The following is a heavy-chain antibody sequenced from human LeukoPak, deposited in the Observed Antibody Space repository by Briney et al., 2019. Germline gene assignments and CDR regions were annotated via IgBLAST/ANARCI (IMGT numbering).Heavy chain of an antibody. CDR2: IIPIFGTA. J-gene: IGHJ6*03. CDR3: AIGYDILTGYSIYYYYYYIDV. D-gene: IGHD3-9*01. CDR1: GGTFSIYA. V-gene: IGHV1-69*01. Sequence: GSSVKVSCNASGGTFSIYAIRWVRQAPGQGLEWMGGIIPIFGTANYSQKVQGRVTITADESTSTAYMELSSLRSEDTAVYYSAIGYDILTGYSIYYYYYYIDVWGKGNTVTVSS.